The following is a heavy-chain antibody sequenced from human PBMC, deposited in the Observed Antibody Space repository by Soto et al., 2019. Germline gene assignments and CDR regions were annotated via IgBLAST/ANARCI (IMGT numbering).Heavy chain of an antibody. Sequence: SETLSLTCTVSGGSISSGGYYWSWIRQHPGKGLEWIGYIYYSGSTYYNPSLKSRVTISVDTSKNQFSLKLSSVTAADTAVYYCARAAGITMAEPLLYYFDYWGQGTLVTVSS. D-gene: IGHD3-10*01. CDR1: GGSISSGGYY. CDR3: ARAAGITMAEPLLYYFDY. CDR2: IYYSGST. V-gene: IGHV4-30-4*08. J-gene: IGHJ4*02.